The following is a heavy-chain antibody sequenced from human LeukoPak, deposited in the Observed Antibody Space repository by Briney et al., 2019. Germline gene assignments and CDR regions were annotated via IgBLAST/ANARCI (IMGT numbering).Heavy chain of an antibody. D-gene: IGHD3-16*01. V-gene: IGHV3-48*01. CDR3: ARRSEFGVLYYMDV. CDR1: GFTFSSYS. Sequence: GGSLRLSCAASGFTFSSYSMNWVRPAPGKGLEGVSYISGSSGTIYYADSVKGRFTLSRDNAKNSLYLQMNSLRAEDTAVYYCARRSEFGVLYYMDVWGKGTTVTVSS. J-gene: IGHJ6*03. CDR2: ISGSSGTI.